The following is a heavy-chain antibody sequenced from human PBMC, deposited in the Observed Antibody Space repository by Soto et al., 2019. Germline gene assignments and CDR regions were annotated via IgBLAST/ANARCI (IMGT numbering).Heavy chain of an antibody. CDR3: ARSVVPAAMNGYFDY. Sequence: GGSLRLSCAASGFTVSSNYMSWVRQAPGKGLEWVSVIYSGGRTYYADSVKGRFTISRDNSKNTLYLQMNSLRAEDTAVYYCARSVVPAAMNGYFDYWGQGTLVTVSS. V-gene: IGHV3-66*01. J-gene: IGHJ4*02. CDR1: GFTVSSNY. CDR2: IYSGGRT. D-gene: IGHD2-2*01.